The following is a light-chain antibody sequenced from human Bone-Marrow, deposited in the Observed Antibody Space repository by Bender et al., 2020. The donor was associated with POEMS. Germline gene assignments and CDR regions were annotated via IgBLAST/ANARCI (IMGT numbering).Light chain of an antibody. CDR2: EDD. J-gene: IGLJ2*01. CDR1: SDIIVRNS. V-gene: IGLV6-57*02. Sequence: NSMMTQPPSVSESPGKTVTISCTGSSDIIVRNSVQWFQQRPGGAPIIVIFEDDRRPSGVPDRFSGSVDKSSNSASLTISGLKTDDEGDYFCQSYDRDNHVVFGGGTRLTVL. CDR3: QSYDRDNHVV.